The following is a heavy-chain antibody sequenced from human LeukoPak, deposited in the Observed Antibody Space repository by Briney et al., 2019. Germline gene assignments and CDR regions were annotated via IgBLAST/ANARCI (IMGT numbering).Heavy chain of an antibody. D-gene: IGHD3-9*01. J-gene: IGHJ6*03. Sequence: SETLSLTCTVSGGSISGYYWNWIRQPPGKGLEWIGYIYYSGTTNYNPSLKSRVTISVDTSKNQLSLKLTSVTAADTAVYYCARALFNWPNYYMDVWGEGTTVTVSS. CDR2: IYYSGTT. V-gene: IGHV4-59*01. CDR3: ARALFNWPNYYMDV. CDR1: GGSISGYY.